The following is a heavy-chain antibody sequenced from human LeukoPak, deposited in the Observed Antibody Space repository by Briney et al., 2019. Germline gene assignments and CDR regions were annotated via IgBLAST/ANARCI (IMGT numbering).Heavy chain of an antibody. CDR1: GFTFRNYV. J-gene: IGHJ4*02. V-gene: IGHV3-30-3*01. CDR3: AREGYYGSGSPPSLYFDY. CDR2: TSSDLNVK. Sequence: GESLRLSCAASGFTFRNYVIHWVRPAPGKGLEWVAVTSSDLNVKLYADSVKGRFTISRDNSWSTLYLQMNSLRPEDTAIYYCAREGYYGSGSPPSLYFDYWGQGTLVTVSS. D-gene: IGHD3-10*01.